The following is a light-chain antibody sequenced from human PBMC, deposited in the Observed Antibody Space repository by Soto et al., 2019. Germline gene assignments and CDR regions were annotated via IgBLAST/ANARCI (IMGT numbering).Light chain of an antibody. V-gene: IGKV3-20*01. J-gene: IGKJ5*01. CDR2: GAS. CDR1: QSVDIN. CDR3: QQYGSSAPIT. Sequence: EIVLTQSPATLSVSPGERVTLSCRASQSVDINLAWYQQKPGQAPRLLIYGASIRATGIPDRFSGSGSETDFTLTISRLEPEDFALYYCQQYGSSAPITFGQGTRLEIK.